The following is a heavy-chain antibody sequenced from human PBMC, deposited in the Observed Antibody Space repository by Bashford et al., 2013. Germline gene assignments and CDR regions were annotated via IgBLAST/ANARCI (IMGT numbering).Heavy chain of an antibody. J-gene: IGHJ5*02. CDR2: ISTYNGNT. D-gene: IGHD3-22*01. V-gene: IGHV1-18*01. CDR1: DYKLLVMV. Sequence: ASVKVSCKASDYKLLVMVSAGCDRPPDQGLEWIGWISTYNGNTDYAQKIQGRVTLTTDTSTNTAYMELRGLSSDDTAIYYCTSDVGYSDSSGWHCFRSWGQGTLVTVSS. CDR3: TSDVGYSDSSGWHCFRS.